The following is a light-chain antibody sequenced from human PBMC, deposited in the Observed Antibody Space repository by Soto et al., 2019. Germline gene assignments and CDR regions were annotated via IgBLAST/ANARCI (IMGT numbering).Light chain of an antibody. CDR3: CSYAGSSTFVV. CDR1: SSDVGSYNL. CDR2: EGS. J-gene: IGLJ2*01. Sequence: QSALTQPASVSGSPGQSITISCTGTSSDVGSYNLVSWYQQHPGKAPKLMIYEGSKRPSGVSNRFSGSKSGNTASLTISGLQVEEEADYYCCSYAGSSTFVVFGGGTKLTVL. V-gene: IGLV2-23*03.